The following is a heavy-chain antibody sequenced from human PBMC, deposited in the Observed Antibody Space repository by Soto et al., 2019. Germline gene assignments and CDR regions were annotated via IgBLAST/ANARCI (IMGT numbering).Heavy chain of an antibody. J-gene: IGHJ6*02. CDR1: GYSFTSYW. D-gene: IGHD4-17*01. CDR3: ARHGSVTVNYYYYYGMDV. Sequence: GESLKISCKGSGYSFTSYWISWVRQMPGKGLEWMGRIDPSDSYTNYSPSFQGHVTISADKSISTAYLQWSSLKASDTAMYYCARHGSVTVNYYYYYGMDVWGQGTKVTVSS. CDR2: IDPSDSYT. V-gene: IGHV5-10-1*01.